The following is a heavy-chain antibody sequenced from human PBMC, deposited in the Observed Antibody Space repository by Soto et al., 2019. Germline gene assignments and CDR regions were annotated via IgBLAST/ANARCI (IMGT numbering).Heavy chain of an antibody. CDR1: GYTFTSYG. Sequence: ASVKVSCKASGYTFTSYGISWVRQAPGQGLEWMGWISAYNGNTNYAQKLQGRVTMTTDTSTSTAYMELRSLRSDDTAVYYCARDRREMATILYYYYYYGMDVWGQGTTVTVS. J-gene: IGHJ6*02. CDR2: ISAYNGNT. CDR3: ARDRREMATILYYYYYYGMDV. V-gene: IGHV1-18*01. D-gene: IGHD5-12*01.